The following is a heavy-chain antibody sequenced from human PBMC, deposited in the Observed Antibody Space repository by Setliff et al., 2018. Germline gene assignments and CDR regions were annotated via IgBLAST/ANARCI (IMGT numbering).Heavy chain of an antibody. D-gene: IGHD3-16*01. CDR1: GYTFTNYG. CDR2: ISAYNGNT. CDR3: ASGVITFGGAMAEAFDI. J-gene: IGHJ3*02. Sequence: ASVKVSCKASGYTFTNYGFIWVRQAPGQGLEWMGWISAYNGNTNYAQKLRGRVTMTTDATTSTAYMELRSLRSDDTAVYYCASGVITFGGAMAEAFDIWGQGTTVTVSS. V-gene: IGHV1-18*01.